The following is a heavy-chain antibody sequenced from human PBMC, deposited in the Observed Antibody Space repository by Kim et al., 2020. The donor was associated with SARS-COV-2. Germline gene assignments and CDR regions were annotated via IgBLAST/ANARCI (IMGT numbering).Heavy chain of an antibody. CDR2: K. V-gene: IGHV3-30*01. Sequence: KYYADSVKGRLTISRDNSKNTLYLQMNSLRAEETAVYYCARDHFTGGMDVWGQGTTVTVSS. D-gene: IGHD3-3*02. CDR3: ARDHFTGGMDV. J-gene: IGHJ6*02.